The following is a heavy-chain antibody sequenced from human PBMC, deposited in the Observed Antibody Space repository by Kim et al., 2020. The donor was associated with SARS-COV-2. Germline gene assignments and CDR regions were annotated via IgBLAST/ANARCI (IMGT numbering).Heavy chain of an antibody. J-gene: IGHJ6*02. CDR2: IYYSGST. V-gene: IGHV4-39*01. D-gene: IGHD3-3*01. CDR3: ARQAIFGVVLTYYYYYGMDV. CDR1: GGSISSSSYY. Sequence: SETLSLTCTVSGGSISSSSYYWGWIRQPPGKGLEWIGSIYYSGSTYYNPSLKSRVTISVDTSKNQFSLKLSSVTAADTAVYYCARQAIFGVVLTYYYYYGMDVWGQGTTVTVSS.